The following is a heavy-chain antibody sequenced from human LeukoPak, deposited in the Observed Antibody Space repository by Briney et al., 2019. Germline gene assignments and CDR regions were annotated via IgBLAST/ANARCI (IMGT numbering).Heavy chain of an antibody. CDR3: ARGRYYYDSTPRDAFDI. V-gene: IGHV4-34*01. CDR1: GGSFSGYY. CDR2: INHSGST. J-gene: IGHJ3*02. Sequence: SETLSLTCAVYGGSFSGYYWSWIRQPPGKGLEWIGEINHSGSTNYNPSLKSRVTISVDTSKNQFSLKLSSVTAADTAVYYCARGRYYYDSTPRDAFDIWGQGTMVTVSS. D-gene: IGHD3-22*01.